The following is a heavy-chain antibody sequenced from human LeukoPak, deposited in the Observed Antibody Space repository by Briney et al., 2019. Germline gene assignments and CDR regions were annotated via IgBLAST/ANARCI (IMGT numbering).Heavy chain of an antibody. Sequence: SETLSLTCTVSGGSISSYYWSWIRQPPGKGLEWIGYIYYSGRTKYNPSLKSRVTISVDTSKNQFSLKLSSVTAADTAAYYCARGDAGYSSSWLFDYWGQGTLVTVSS. CDR3: ARGDAGYSSSWLFDY. CDR1: GGSISSYY. J-gene: IGHJ4*02. D-gene: IGHD6-13*01. V-gene: IGHV4-59*08. CDR2: IYYSGRT.